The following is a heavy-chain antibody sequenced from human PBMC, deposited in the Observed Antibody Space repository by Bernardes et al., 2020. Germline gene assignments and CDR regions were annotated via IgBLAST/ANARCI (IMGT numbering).Heavy chain of an antibody. V-gene: IGHV3-13*01. D-gene: IGHD6-19*01. Sequence: GGSLRLSCAASGFTFSSYDMHWVRQSTGKGLEWFSAIGTAGDTYYPGSVKGRFTISRENAKNSLYLQMNSLRAGDTAVYYCARGGDQAAGPLGGFDPWGQGTLVTVSS. CDR1: GFTFSSYD. J-gene: IGHJ5*02. CDR3: ARGGDQAAGPLGGFDP. CDR2: IGTAGDT.